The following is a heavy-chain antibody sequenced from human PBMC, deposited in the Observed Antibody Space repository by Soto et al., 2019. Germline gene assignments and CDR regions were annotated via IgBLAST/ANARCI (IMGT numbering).Heavy chain of an antibody. CDR1: GYTFSNYG. CDR3: ARDLVPGYTGFSDY. V-gene: IGHV1-18*01. Sequence: QVQLVQSGAEVKKPGASVKVSCKTSGYTFSNYGINWVRQAPGQGLEWMGWISAYNGNTNVAQKLQGRVSLTTDTSTTTADMELRSLTSDDTAVYYCARDLVPGYTGFSDYWGQGTLVTVSS. CDR2: ISAYNGNT. D-gene: IGHD5-12*01. J-gene: IGHJ4*02.